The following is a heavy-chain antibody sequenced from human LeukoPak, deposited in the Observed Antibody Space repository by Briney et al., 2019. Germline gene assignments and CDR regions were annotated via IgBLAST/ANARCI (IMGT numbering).Heavy chain of an antibody. CDR3: ARDLSREWMDQGDNPFNI. J-gene: IGHJ3*02. CDR2: INTNSERA. Sequence: GASVKVSCKASGYDLTNYGINWVRQAPGQGLEWMARINTNSERATYAPGFTGRFVLSLDTSVSRAYLQINSLEADDTAVYYCARDLSREWMDQGDNPFNIWGQGTRVPFSP. CDR1: GYDLTNYG. V-gene: IGHV7-4-1*02. D-gene: IGHD3-16*01.